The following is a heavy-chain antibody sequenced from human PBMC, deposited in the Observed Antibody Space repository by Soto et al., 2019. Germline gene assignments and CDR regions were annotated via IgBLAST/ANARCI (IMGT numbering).Heavy chain of an antibody. CDR1: GYTFTSYG. CDR2: ISAYNGNT. D-gene: IGHD5-12*01. Sequence: QVQLVQSGAEVKKPGASVKVSCKASGYTFTSYGISWVRQAPGQGLEWMGWISAYNGNTNYAQKRHSRVTRTTDTSRSTAYMELRSLRSDDTAVYDCARDNGYESDYWGQGTLVTVSS. V-gene: IGHV1-18*01. CDR3: ARDNGYESDY. J-gene: IGHJ4*02.